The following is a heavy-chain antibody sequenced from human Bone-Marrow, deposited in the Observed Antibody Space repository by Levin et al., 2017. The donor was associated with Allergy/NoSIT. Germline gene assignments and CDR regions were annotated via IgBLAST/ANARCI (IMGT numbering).Heavy chain of an antibody. D-gene: IGHD2-2*01. J-gene: IGHJ6*03. CDR1: GGTFSSYA. CDR2: IIPIFGTA. V-gene: IGHV1-69*13. Sequence: GASVKVSCKASGGTFSSYAISWVRQAPGQGLEWMGGIIPIFGTANYAQKFQGRVTITADESTSTAYMELSSLRSEDTAVYYCARGYCSSTSCQNYYYDYYMDVWGKGTTVTVSS. CDR3: ARGYCSSTSCQNYYYDYYMDV.